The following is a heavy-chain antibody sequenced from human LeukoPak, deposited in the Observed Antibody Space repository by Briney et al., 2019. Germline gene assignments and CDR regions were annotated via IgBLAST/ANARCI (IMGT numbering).Heavy chain of an antibody. V-gene: IGHV1-2*02. Sequence: ASVKVSCKASGYTFSGYYMHWVRQAPGQGLEWMGWINPNSGGTNYAQKFQGRVTMTRDTSISTAYMELSRLRSDDTAVYYCARGQLLYEPNFDYWGQGTLVTVSS. D-gene: IGHD2-2*02. CDR2: INPNSGGT. J-gene: IGHJ4*02. CDR1: GYTFSGYY. CDR3: ARGQLLYEPNFDY.